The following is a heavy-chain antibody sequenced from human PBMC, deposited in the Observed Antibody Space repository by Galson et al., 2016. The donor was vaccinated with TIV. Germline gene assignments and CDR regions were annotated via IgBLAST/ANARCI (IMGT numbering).Heavy chain of an antibody. J-gene: IGHJ6*02. D-gene: IGHD5-18*01. CDR1: GGSFSSYV. CDR3: ATDRNTAMDTYYYYYGVDV. Sequence: SVKVSCKASGGSFSSYVFNWVRQAPGQGLEWMGNIILLFGSANLAQKFQGRVTITADESTSTAYMELSRLRSEDTAIYYCATDRNTAMDTYYYYYGVDVWGQGTTVTVSS. V-gene: IGHV1-69*13. CDR2: IILLFGSA.